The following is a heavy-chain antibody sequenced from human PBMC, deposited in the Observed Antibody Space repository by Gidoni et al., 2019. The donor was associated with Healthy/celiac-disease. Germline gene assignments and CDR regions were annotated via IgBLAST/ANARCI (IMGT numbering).Heavy chain of an antibody. CDR3: TNYGDYFHGMDV. D-gene: IGHD4-17*01. CDR1: GFTFSNAW. J-gene: IGHJ6*02. V-gene: IGHV3-15*01. Sequence: EVQLVESGGGLVTPGGSLRLSCAASGFTFSNAWMSWVRQAPGKGLEWVGRIKSKTDGGTTDYAAPVKGRFTISRDDSKNTLYLQMNSLKTEDTAVYYCTNYGDYFHGMDVWGQGTTVTVSS. CDR2: IKSKTDGGTT.